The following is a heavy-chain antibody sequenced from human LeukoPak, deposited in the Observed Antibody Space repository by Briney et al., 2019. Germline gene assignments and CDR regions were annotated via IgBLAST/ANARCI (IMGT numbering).Heavy chain of an antibody. V-gene: IGHV7-4-1*02. Sequence: ASVKVSCKASGYTFTSYAINWVRQAPGQGLEWMGWINTNTGNPTYAQGFTGRFVFSLDTSVSTAYLQISSLKAEDTAVYFCARVEGMPPYYYYYGMDVWGQGTTVTVSS. CDR2: INTNTGNP. J-gene: IGHJ6*02. CDR3: ARVEGMPPYYYYYGMDV. D-gene: IGHD2-2*01. CDR1: GYTFTSYA.